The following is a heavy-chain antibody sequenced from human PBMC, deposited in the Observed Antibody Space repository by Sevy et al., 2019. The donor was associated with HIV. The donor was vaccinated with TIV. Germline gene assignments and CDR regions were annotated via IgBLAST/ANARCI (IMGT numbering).Heavy chain of an antibody. J-gene: IGHJ5*02. V-gene: IGHV3-53*01. CDR2: IYSGGST. CDR1: GFTVSSYY. Sequence: GGSLRLSCAVSGFTVSSYYLSWVRLAPGKGLEWVSVIYSGGSTYYAGSVRGRFTMSRDNSKNTLYLQMNSLRVEDTAVYYCARGPHYNDTSGYSNWFDPWGQGTLVTVSS. CDR3: ARGPHYNDTSGYSNWFDP. D-gene: IGHD3-22*01.